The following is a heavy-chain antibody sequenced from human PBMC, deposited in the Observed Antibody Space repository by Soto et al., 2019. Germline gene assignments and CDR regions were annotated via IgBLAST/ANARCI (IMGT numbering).Heavy chain of an antibody. CDR3: ARDKITGLFDY. Sequence: QVQLQQWGAGLLKPSETLSLTCAVYGGSFSGYYCTWIRHPPGTGLEWIGEIKHSGSTNYNPSLKSRVTISVDASKNQFYMKLTSVTAADTAVYSCARDKITGLFDYWGQGTLVTVSS. V-gene: IGHV4-34*01. CDR1: GGSFSGYY. J-gene: IGHJ4*02. CDR2: IKHSGST. D-gene: IGHD2-8*02.